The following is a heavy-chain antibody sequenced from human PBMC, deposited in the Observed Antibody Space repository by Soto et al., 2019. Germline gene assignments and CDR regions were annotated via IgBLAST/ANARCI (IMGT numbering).Heavy chain of an antibody. CDR2: IIPILGIA. J-gene: IGHJ4*02. CDR1: GGTFSSYT. Sequence: ASVKVSCKASGGTFSSYTISWVRQAPGQGLEWMGRIIPILGIANYAQKFQGRVTITADKSTSTAYMELSSLRSEDTAVYYCARGIWGDGYHTMGADYWGQGTLVTVSS. CDR3: ARGIWGDGYHTMGADY. D-gene: IGHD5-12*01. V-gene: IGHV1-69*02.